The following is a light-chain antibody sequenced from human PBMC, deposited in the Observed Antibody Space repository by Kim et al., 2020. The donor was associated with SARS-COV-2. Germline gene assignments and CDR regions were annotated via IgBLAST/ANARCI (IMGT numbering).Light chain of an antibody. Sequence: GDRVTITCRASQSINIWLAWYQQKPGKAPNLLIYDASNLESGVPSRFSGSGSGTQFTLTINSLQPDDFATYYCQEYKSDSWTFGQGTKVDI. CDR2: DAS. V-gene: IGKV1-5*01. CDR1: QSINIW. J-gene: IGKJ1*01. CDR3: QEYKSDSWT.